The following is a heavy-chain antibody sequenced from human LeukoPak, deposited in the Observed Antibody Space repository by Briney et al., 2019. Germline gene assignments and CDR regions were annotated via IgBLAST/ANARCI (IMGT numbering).Heavy chain of an antibody. J-gene: IGHJ4*02. CDR3: ARDAFGDFSY. Sequence: PGGSLRLSCVGSGLSLGNYWMDWARQAPGKGLEWVANIRKDGGDIHYVDSVKGRFTISRDNAKNSVYLQMHRLRAEDTAVYYCARDAFGDFSYWGQGILVTVSS. V-gene: IGHV3-7*01. CDR2: IRKDGGDI. D-gene: IGHD3-10*01. CDR1: GLSLGNYW.